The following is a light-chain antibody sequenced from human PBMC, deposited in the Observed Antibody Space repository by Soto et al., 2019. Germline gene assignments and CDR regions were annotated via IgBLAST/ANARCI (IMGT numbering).Light chain of an antibody. CDR1: QSVSNS. V-gene: IGKV3-11*01. Sequence: EIVLTQSPATLSLSPGERATLSCRAIQSVSNSLVWFQHNPGQAPRLLIYDASNRATDIPARFSGSGSGTDFTLTISILETEDLAVYYCQQRRNWALTFCQGTKLEIK. CDR2: DAS. J-gene: IGKJ2*01. CDR3: QQRRNWALT.